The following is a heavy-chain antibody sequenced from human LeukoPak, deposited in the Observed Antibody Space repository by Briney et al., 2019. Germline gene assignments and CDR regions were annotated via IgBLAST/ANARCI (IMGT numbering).Heavy chain of an antibody. J-gene: IGHJ6*02. CDR2: MNPNSGNT. CDR3: ARGPVIMITFGGVIGLRDGMDV. V-gene: IGHV1-8*01. Sequence: ASVKVSCKASGYTFTSYDIKWVRQATGQGLEWMGWMNPNSGNTGYAQKFQGRVTMTRNTSISTAYMELSSLRSEDTAVYYCARGPVIMITFGGVIGLRDGMDVWGQGTTVTVSS. CDR1: GYTFTSYD. D-gene: IGHD3-16*02.